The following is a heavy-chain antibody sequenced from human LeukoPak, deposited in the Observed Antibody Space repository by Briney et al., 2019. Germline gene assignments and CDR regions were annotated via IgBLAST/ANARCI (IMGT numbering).Heavy chain of an antibody. CDR3: ARDLMVRGVSY. Sequence: SETLSLTCTVSGGSISSSNYYWGWIRQPPGKGLEWIGSIYNSGTTYYNPSLKSRVTISVDTSKNQFSLKLSSVTAADTAVYYCARDLMVRGVSYWGQGTLVTVSS. CDR1: GGSISSSNYY. J-gene: IGHJ4*02. V-gene: IGHV4-39*02. CDR2: IYNSGTT. D-gene: IGHD3-10*01.